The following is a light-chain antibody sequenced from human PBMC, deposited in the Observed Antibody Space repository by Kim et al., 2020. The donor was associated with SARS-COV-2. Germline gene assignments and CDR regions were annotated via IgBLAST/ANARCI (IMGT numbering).Light chain of an antibody. Sequence: QSVLTQPPSVSAAPGQKVTISCSGSSSNIGNNYVSWYQQLPGTAPKLLIYDNNNRPSGIPDRFSGSKSGTSATLGITGLQTGDEADYYCATCDSSLSVHVFGTGTKVTVL. CDR2: DNN. V-gene: IGLV1-51*01. CDR1: SSNIGNNY. J-gene: IGLJ1*01. CDR3: ATCDSSLSVHV.